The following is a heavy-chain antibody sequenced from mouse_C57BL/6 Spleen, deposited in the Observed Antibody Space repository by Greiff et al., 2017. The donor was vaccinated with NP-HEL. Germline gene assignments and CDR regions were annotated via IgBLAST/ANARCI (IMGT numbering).Heavy chain of an antibody. CDR2: ISSGSSTI. V-gene: IGHV5-17*01. D-gene: IGHD1-1*01. J-gene: IGHJ3*01. Sequence: EVQVVESGGGLVKPGGSLKLSCAASGFTFSDYGMHWVRQAPEKGLEWVAYISSGSSTIYYADTVKGRFTISRDNAKNTLFLQMTSLRSEDTAMYYFARCYYGSGAWFAYWGQGTLVTVSA. CDR1: GFTFSDYG. CDR3: ARCYYGSGAWFAY.